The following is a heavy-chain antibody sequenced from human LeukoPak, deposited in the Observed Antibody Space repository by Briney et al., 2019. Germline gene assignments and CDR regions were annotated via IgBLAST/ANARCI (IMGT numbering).Heavy chain of an antibody. CDR3: ARDANHWYFDL. CDR2: IYYSGST. Sequence: SETLSLTCTVSGGSISRYYWSWIRQPPGKGLEWIGYIYYSGSTNYNPSLKSRVTISVDTSKNQFSLKLSSVTAADTAVYYCARDANHWYFDLWGRGTLVTVSS. D-gene: IGHD4/OR15-4a*01. J-gene: IGHJ2*01. V-gene: IGHV4-59*01. CDR1: GGSISRYY.